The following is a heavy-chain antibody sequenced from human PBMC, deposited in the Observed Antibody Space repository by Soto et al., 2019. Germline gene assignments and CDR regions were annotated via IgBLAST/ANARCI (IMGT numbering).Heavy chain of an antibody. V-gene: IGHV3-21*01. J-gene: IGHJ6*02. Sequence: EVQLLESGGGLVKPGGSLRLSCAASGFSFRIYTMNWVRQAPGKGLEWVSSISSTSNYIYYTDSMKGRFTISRDNAKNSLYLQMTSLRADDTAVYYCAMASSTSVVYYGMDVWGQGTTVTVSS. D-gene: IGHD2-2*01. CDR1: GFSFRIYT. CDR3: AMASSTSVVYYGMDV. CDR2: ISSTSNYI.